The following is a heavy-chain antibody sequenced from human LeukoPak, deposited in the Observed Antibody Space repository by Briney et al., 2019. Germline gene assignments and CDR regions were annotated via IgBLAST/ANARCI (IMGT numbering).Heavy chain of an antibody. CDR2: ISAYNGNT. V-gene: IGHV1-18*01. D-gene: IGHD6-19*01. CDR3: ARGEVAVAGTLAGDYYYYMDV. J-gene: IGHJ6*03. Sequence: ASVKVSCTASGYTFTSYGISWVRQAPGQGLEWMGWISAYNGNTNYAQKLQGRVTMTTDTSTSTAYMELRSLRSDDTALYYCARGEVAVAGTLAGDYYYYMDVWGKGTTVTVSS. CDR1: GYTFTSYG.